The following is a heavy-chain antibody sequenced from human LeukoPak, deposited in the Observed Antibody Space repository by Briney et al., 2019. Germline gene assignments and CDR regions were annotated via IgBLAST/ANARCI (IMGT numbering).Heavy chain of an antibody. Sequence: SQTLSLTCTVSGASIYSGDDYWSWLRQPPGKGLEWIGYVYYSGSTHCNPSLKSRVTMSVDTSKNQFSLQLSYVTAADTAVYYCARDRGPAHCGGDCLYYYYYGVDVWGQGTTVTVSS. V-gene: IGHV4-30-4*01. D-gene: IGHD2-21*02. CDR2: VYYSGST. J-gene: IGHJ6*02. CDR1: GASIYSGDDY. CDR3: ARDRGPAHCGGDCLYYYYYGVDV.